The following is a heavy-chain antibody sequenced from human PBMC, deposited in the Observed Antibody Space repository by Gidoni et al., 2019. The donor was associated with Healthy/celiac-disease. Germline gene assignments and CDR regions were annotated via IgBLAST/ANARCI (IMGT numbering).Heavy chain of an antibody. Sequence: QVQLVESGAELKKPWSSGKVSCKASVGTFCTYSISWVRQAPGQGLEWMGRIILILGIANYAQKFQGRVKITADKSTSTAYMELSSLRFEDTGVYYGARDLKIFGVVRRGGAFDIWGQGTMVTVSS. J-gene: IGHJ3*02. D-gene: IGHD3-3*01. CDR1: VGTFCTYS. CDR2: IILILGIA. V-gene: IGHV1-69*04. CDR3: ARDLKIFGVVRRGGAFDI.